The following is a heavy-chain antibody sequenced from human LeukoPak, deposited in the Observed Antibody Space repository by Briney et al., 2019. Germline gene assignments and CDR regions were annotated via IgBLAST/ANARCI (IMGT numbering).Heavy chain of an antibody. CDR2: IYTSGST. Sequence: PSETLSLTCTVSGGSISSYYWSWIRQPPGKGLEWIGRIYTSGSTNYNPSLKSRVTMSVDTSKNQFSLKLSSVTAADTAVYYGARDGMGVAAAGSEEYYFDYWGQGTLVTVSS. CDR3: ARDGMGVAAAGSEEYYFDY. D-gene: IGHD6-13*01. CDR1: GGSISSYY. J-gene: IGHJ4*02. V-gene: IGHV4-4*07.